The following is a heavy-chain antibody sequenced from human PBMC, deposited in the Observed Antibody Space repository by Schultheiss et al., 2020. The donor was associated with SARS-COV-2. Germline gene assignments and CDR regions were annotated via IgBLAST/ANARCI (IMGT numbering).Heavy chain of an antibody. CDR2: IVIASGNT. D-gene: IGHD5-12*01. CDR3: VRNTGYALWFDP. Sequence: PVKVSCRASGFAFSNSAVQWVRRARGQRLEWMGWIVIASGNTDYSKNFQGRLVITRDVSTNTAYMELSSLRSEDTAVYYCVRNTGYALWFDPWGQGTLVTVSS. V-gene: IGHV1-58*01. CDR1: GFAFSNSA. J-gene: IGHJ5*02.